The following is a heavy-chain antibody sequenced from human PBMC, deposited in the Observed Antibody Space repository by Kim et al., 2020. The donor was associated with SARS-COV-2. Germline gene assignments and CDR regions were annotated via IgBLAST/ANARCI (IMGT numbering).Heavy chain of an antibody. CDR3: AKGFNYYDSSGYYY. V-gene: IGHV3-30*18. Sequence: GGSLRLSCAASGFTFSSYGMHWVRQAPGKGLEWVAVISYDGSNKYYADSVKGRFTISRDNSKNTLYLQMNSLRAEDTAVYYCAKGFNYYDSSGYYYWGQG. D-gene: IGHD3-22*01. J-gene: IGHJ4*02. CDR1: GFTFSSYG. CDR2: ISYDGSNK.